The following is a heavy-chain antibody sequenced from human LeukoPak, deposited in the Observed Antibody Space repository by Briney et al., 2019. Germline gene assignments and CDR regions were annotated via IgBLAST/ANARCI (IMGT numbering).Heavy chain of an antibody. CDR3: VKRASMVRGVDEY. D-gene: IGHD3-10*01. CDR1: GFTFSNYA. J-gene: IGHJ4*02. V-gene: IGHV3-23*01. Sequence: GGSLRLSCAASGFTFSNYAMSWVRQGPGKGLEWVSVISGSGSSSSYADSENGRLTISIDKTNNTQALQMNSLRAEDTVMYYCVKRASMVRGVDEYWGQGTLFTVSS. CDR2: ISGSGSSS.